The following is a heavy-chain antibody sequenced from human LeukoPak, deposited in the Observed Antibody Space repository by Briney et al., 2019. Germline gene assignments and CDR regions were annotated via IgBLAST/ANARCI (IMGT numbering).Heavy chain of an antibody. J-gene: IGHJ3*02. CDR3: ARSEISGYGSI. V-gene: IGHV1-18*01. D-gene: IGHD3-22*01. CDR1: GYTFTSYG. Sequence: ASVKVSCKASGYTFTSYGISWVRQAPGQGLEWMGWISAYNGNTNYAQKLQGRVTMTRDTSTSTVYMELSSLRSEDTAVYYCARSEISGYGSIWGQGTMVTVSS. CDR2: ISAYNGNT.